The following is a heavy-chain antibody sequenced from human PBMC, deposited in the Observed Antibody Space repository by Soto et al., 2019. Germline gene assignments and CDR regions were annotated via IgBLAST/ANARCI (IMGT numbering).Heavy chain of an antibody. Sequence: SETLSLTCTVSGGSISSYYWSWIRQPPGKGLEWIGYIYYSGSTNYNPSLKSRVTISVDTSKNQFSLKLSSVTAADTAVYYCARHYRTTFDYWGQGTLVTVSS. CDR3: ARHYRTTFDY. CDR1: GGSISSYY. J-gene: IGHJ4*02. D-gene: IGHD1-7*01. CDR2: IYYSGST. V-gene: IGHV4-59*08.